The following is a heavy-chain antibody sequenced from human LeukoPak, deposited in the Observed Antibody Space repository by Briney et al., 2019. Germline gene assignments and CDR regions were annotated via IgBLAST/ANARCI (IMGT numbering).Heavy chain of an antibody. CDR1: GDSISSYH. D-gene: IGHD3-16*01. J-gene: IGHJ4*02. Sequence: PSETLSLTCTVSGDSISSYHWSWIRHPPGKGLEWIGYISYSGSTSYNPSLKRRVTISVDTSKNQFSLKFSAVTAADTAVYYCARVGRGDHTWGSYYFDHWGQGTLVTVSS. CDR3: ARVGRGDHTWGSYYFDH. CDR2: ISYSGST. V-gene: IGHV4-59*01.